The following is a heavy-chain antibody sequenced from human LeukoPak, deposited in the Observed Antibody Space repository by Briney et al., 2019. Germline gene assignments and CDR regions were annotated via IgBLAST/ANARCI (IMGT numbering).Heavy chain of an antibody. CDR1: GGSISNRTYY. D-gene: IGHD3-10*01. CDR2: IYYSGSG. V-gene: IGHV4-39*01. CDR3: ARHIGSYYFHMDV. J-gene: IGHJ6*03. Sequence: SETLSLTCTVSGGSISNRTYYWGWIRQPPGKGLEWIGTIYYSGSGYYNPPLKSRVTVSVDTYKNQFSLKLSSVTAADTAVYYCARHIGSYYFHMDVWGKGTTVTISS.